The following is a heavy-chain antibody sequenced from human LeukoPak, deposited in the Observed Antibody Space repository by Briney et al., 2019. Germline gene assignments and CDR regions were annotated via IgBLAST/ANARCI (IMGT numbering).Heavy chain of an antibody. Sequence: GGSLRLSCAASGSTFSSYAMSWVRQAPGKGLEWVSSLSSTGGNTNYADSVKGRFTISRDNSKNTLYLQMNSLRAEDTAVYYCAKTPYYYDSSGSKDAFDIWGQGTMVTVSS. V-gene: IGHV3-23*01. D-gene: IGHD3-22*01. CDR3: AKTPYYYDSSGSKDAFDI. CDR2: LSSTGGNT. J-gene: IGHJ3*02. CDR1: GSTFSSYA.